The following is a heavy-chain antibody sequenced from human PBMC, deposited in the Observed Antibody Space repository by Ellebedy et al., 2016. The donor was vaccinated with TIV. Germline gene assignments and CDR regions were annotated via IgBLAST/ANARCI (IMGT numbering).Heavy chain of an antibody. CDR3: ARIPYYHSSGWVTYFDY. J-gene: IGHJ4*02. V-gene: IGHV3-53*01. CDR2: IYAGGNT. CDR1: GFTVSSHY. D-gene: IGHD3-22*01. Sequence: GESLKISCAVSGFTVSSHYMTWVRQAPGKGLEWLSIIYAGGNTKYAESVKGRFTISRDSSDNTLYVQMNSLRVDDTAVYYCARIPYYHSSGWVTYFDYWGQGALVTVSS.